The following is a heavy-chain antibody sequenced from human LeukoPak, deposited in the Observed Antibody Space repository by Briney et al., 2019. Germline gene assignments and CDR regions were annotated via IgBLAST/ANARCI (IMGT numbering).Heavy chain of an antibody. CDR3: ARAPSGSYTFYYYYGMDV. CDR2: IIPILGIA. CDR1: GYSF. J-gene: IGHJ6*02. D-gene: IGHD1-26*01. V-gene: IGHV1-69*04. Sequence: ASVKVSCKTFGYSFTSWVRQAPGQGLEWMGRIIPILGIANYAQKFQGRVTITADKSTSTAYMELSSLRSEDTAVYYCARAPSGSYTFYYYYGMDVWGQGTTVTVSS.